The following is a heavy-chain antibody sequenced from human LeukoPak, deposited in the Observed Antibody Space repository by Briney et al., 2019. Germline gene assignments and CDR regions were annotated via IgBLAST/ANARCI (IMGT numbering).Heavy chain of an antibody. Sequence: SETLSLTCTVSGGSISSGSYYWSWIRQPAGKGLEWIGRIYTSGSTNYNPSLKSRVTISVDTSKNKFSLKLSSVTAADTAVYYCVRAYYYDSSGYYDWGQGTLVTVSS. J-gene: IGHJ4*02. CDR1: GGSISSGSYY. CDR2: IYTSGST. V-gene: IGHV4-61*02. CDR3: VRAYYYDSSGYYD. D-gene: IGHD3-22*01.